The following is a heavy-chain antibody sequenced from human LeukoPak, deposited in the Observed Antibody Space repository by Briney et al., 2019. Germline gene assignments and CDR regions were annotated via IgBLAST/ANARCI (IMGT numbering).Heavy chain of an antibody. D-gene: IGHD3-3*01. CDR2: VYHNGGT. V-gene: IGHV4-59*08. CDR1: GDSTTSYY. CDR3: ARHKVGGNFDS. Sequence: SETLSLTCTVSGDSTTSYYWSWIRQPPGKTLEWIGYVYHNGGTNYNPSLRSRVSMSVAASKTQFSLTMKSVTAADTALYYCARHKVGGNFDSWGQGILVIV. J-gene: IGHJ4*02.